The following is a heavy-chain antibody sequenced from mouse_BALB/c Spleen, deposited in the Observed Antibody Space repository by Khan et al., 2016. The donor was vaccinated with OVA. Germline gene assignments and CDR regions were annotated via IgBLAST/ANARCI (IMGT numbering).Heavy chain of an antibody. Sequence: MQLEESGAELVKPGASVKLSCSASGFNIKDTYIHWMKQRPEQGLEWIGRIDPPNDDSKYGPKFQAKATLTADTSSTTAYLQLSSLTSEDTAAYYSATRYGNPFAFWGQGTLVSVSA. CDR2: IDPPNDDS. V-gene: IGHV14-3*02. CDR1: GFNIKDTY. D-gene: IGHD2-1*01. J-gene: IGHJ3*01. CDR3: ATRYGNPFAF.